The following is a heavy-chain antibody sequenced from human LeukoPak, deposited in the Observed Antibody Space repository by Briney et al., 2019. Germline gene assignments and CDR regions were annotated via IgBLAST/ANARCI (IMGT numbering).Heavy chain of an antibody. J-gene: IGHJ4*02. D-gene: IGHD1-26*01. CDR3: ARVEEERRGGGSYRNLEYFDY. CDR2: IIPIFGTA. Sequence: ASVKVSCKASGGTFSSYAISWVRQAPGQGLEWMGGIIPIFGTANYAQKFQGRVTITADESTSTAYMELSSLRSEDTAVYYCARVEEERRGGGSYRNLEYFDYWGQGTLVTVSS. V-gene: IGHV1-69*13. CDR1: GGTFSSYA.